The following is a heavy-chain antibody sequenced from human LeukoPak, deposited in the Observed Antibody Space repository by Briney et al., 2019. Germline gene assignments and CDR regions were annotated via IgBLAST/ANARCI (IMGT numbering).Heavy chain of an antibody. CDR2: INWNGGST. Sequence: GGSLRLSCAASGLTFDDYGMSWVRQAPGKGLEWVSGINWNGGSTGYADSVKGRFTISRDNAKNSLYLQMNSLRAEDTALYYCARVGTYSSSGYYYYMDVWGKGTTVTVSS. D-gene: IGHD6-6*01. J-gene: IGHJ6*03. CDR1: GLTFDDYG. V-gene: IGHV3-20*04. CDR3: ARVGTYSSSGYYYYMDV.